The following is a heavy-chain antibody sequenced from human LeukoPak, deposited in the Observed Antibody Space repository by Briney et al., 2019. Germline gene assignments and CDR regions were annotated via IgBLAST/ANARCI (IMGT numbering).Heavy chain of an antibody. D-gene: IGHD2-2*01. J-gene: IGHJ5*02. CDR2: IYHSGGT. CDR3: ARGTVVVPAARSSWFDP. V-gene: IGHV4-31*03. CDR1: GGSISSGGYY. Sequence: SQTLSLTCTVSGGSISSGGYYWSWIRQHPGKGLEWIGYIYHSGGTYYNPSLKSRVTMSVDTSKNQFSLKLSSVTAADTAVYYCARGTVVVPAARSSWFDPWGQGTLVTVSS.